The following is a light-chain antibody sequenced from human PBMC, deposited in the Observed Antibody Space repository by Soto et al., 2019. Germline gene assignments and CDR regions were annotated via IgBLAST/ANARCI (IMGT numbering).Light chain of an antibody. CDR2: GAS. CDR3: QQYNNWPRT. CDR1: QSLTTSN. V-gene: IGKV3-20*01. Sequence: IVLTQSPGTLSLSPGERATISCRASQSLTTSNLAWYKRIPGQAPRRVIYGASSRATGIPDRFSGSGSGTEFTLTISSLKSEDFEVYYCQQYNNWPRTFGQGTKVDIK. J-gene: IGKJ1*01.